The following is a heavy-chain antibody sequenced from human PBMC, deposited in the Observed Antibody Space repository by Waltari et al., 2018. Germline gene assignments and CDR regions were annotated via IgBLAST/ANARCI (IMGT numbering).Heavy chain of an antibody. CDR1: GYTFTDNA. J-gene: IGHJ4*02. V-gene: IGHV1-3*01. CDR3: ARGAKWLQTYYFDL. Sequence: QVQLLQSGPELKRPGSSVKVSCRTSGYTFTDNALHWVRQAPGQRPEWVGCISVVNGNTKYSQKCEGRVTISRETSATTAYMELNRLKSEDTAVYFCARGAKWLQTYYFDLWGQGALVTVSS. CDR2: ISVVNGNT. D-gene: IGHD5-12*01.